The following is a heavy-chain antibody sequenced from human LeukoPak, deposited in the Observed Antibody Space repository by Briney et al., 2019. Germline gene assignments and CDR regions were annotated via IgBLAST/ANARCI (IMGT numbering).Heavy chain of an antibody. V-gene: IGHV7-4-1*02. D-gene: IGHD4-17*01. J-gene: IGHJ4*02. CDR2: INTNTGNP. CDR1: GYTFSSYA. Sequence: ASVKVSCKASGYTFSSYAMNWVRQAPGQGLEWMGWINTNTGNPTYAQGFTGRFVFSLDTSVSTAYLQISSLQAEDTAVYYCARSDNDGDYLGVGFDYWGQGTLVTVSS. CDR3: ARSDNDGDYLGVGFDY.